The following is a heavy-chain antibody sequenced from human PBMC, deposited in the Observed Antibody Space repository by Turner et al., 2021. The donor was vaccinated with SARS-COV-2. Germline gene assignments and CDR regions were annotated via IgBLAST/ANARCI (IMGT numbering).Heavy chain of an antibody. CDR1: GFTCRSYG. D-gene: IGHD5-12*01. V-gene: IGHV3-30*03. J-gene: IGHJ3*02. CDR2: ISYDGSNK. CDR3: AIGWLQSGDAFDI. Sequence: QVQLVESGGGVVQPERPLRLSYAASGFTCRSYGMHWLRQATGKGLEWVAVISYDGSNKYHADSVKGRFTISRDNSKNTLYLQMNSLRAEDTAVYYCAIGWLQSGDAFDIWGLGTMVTISA.